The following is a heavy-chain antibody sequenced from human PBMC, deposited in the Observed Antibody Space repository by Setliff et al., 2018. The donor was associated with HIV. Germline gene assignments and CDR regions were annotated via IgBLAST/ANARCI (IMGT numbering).Heavy chain of an antibody. V-gene: IGHV4-59*01. CDR1: GDSFSTYY. Sequence: SETLSLTCNVSGDSFSTYYWSWIRQPPGKGLEWIAFSHNTGSTNYSPSLKSRVTVSLDISKRQFFLTLKSVTAADTAVYYCARVKGQWRGYFSYSGLDVWGQETTVTVSS. CDR2: SHNTGST. D-gene: IGHD6-19*01. J-gene: IGHJ6*02. CDR3: ARVKGQWRGYFSYSGLDV.